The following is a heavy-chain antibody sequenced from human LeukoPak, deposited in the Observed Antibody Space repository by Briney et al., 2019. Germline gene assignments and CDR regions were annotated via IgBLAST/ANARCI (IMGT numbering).Heavy chain of an antibody. CDR2: IYTSGST. D-gene: IGHD6-19*01. V-gene: IGHV4-4*07. CDR3: ARVRWLAPKTYYFDY. CDR1: GGSISSYC. J-gene: IGHJ4*02. Sequence: SETLSLTCTVPGGSISSYCWSWIRQPAGKGLEWIGRIYTSGSTNYNPSLKSRVTMSVDTSKNQFSLKLSSVTAADTAVYYCARVRWLAPKTYYFDYWGQGTLVTVSS.